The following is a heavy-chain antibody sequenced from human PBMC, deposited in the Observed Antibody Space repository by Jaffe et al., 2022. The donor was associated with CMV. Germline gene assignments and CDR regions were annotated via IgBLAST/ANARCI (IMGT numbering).Heavy chain of an antibody. CDR1: GGTFSSYA. V-gene: IGHV1-69*01. D-gene: IGHD3-10*01. CDR3: AVKGARGTDYYYYGMDV. J-gene: IGHJ6*02. Sequence: QVQLVQSGAEVKKPGSSVKVSCKASGGTFSSYAISWVRQAPGQGLEWMGGIIPIFGTANYAQKFQGRVTITADESTSTAYMELSSLRSEDTAVYYCAVKGARGTDYYYYGMDVWGQGTTVTVSS. CDR2: IIPIFGTA.